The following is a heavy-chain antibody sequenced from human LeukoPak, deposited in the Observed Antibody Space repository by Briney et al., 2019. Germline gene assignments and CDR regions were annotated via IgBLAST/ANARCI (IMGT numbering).Heavy chain of an antibody. CDR2: MYHSGST. V-gene: IGHV4-38-2*02. J-gene: IGHJ4*02. CDR3: VRDSKCTSASCYPFDY. Sequence: SETLSLTCAVSGYSISSGYYWGWIRQPPGKGLEWIGSMYHSGSTYYNPSLKSRVTISVDTSKNQFSLKLSSVTAADTAVYYCVRDSKCTSASCYPFDYWGPGTPVTVSS. D-gene: IGHD2-2*01. CDR1: GYSISSGYY.